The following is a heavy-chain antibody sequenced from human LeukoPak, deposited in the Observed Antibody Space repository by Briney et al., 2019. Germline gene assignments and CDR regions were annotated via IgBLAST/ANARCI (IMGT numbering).Heavy chain of an antibody. V-gene: IGHV4-59*01. CDR3: ARRGIGLVMDY. J-gene: IGHJ4*02. Sequence: PSETLSLTCTVSGGSINNFYWRWIRQPPGKGLEWIGYIYYSGSTNYNPSLKSRVTTSVDPFKNQFSLRLSSVTAADTAVYYCARRGIGLVMDYWGQGTLVTVSS. D-gene: IGHD3-9*01. CDR1: GGSINNFY. CDR2: IYYSGST.